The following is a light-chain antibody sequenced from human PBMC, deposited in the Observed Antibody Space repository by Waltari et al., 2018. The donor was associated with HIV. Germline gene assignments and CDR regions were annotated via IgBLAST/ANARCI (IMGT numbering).Light chain of an antibody. CDR1: SSDVGNYNL. Sequence: QSALTQPASVSGSPGQSITISCTGTSSDVGNYNLVSWYQQHPGKAPKLIIYEAIRRPSGVSDRISGSNSASTASLTISALQADDEAAYFCSSYGGSSIWLFGGGTKLTVL. CDR2: EAI. CDR3: SSYGGSSIWL. J-gene: IGLJ2*01. V-gene: IGLV2-23*01.